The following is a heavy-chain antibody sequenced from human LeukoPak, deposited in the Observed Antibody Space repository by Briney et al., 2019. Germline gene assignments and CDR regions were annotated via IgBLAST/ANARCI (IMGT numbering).Heavy chain of an antibody. CDR1: GGSISNSGGFY. CDR3: ARISQSSGGFYY. J-gene: IGHJ4*02. Sequence: SETLSLTCTVSGGSISNSGGFYWSWIRQHPGDGLEWIGFISYRGSTYYNPSLKSRVSMSVDTSRSQFSLRLTSVTDEHTAVYYCARISQSSGGFYYWGQGTLVTVSS. CDR2: ISYRGST. V-gene: IGHV4-31*02. D-gene: IGHD2-15*01.